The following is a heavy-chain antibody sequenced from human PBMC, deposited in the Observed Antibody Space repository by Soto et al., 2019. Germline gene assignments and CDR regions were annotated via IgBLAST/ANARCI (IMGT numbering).Heavy chain of an antibody. CDR1: GGSVSSGSYY. J-gene: IGHJ4*02. Sequence: PSETLSLTCTVSGGSVSSGSYYWSWIRQPPGKGLEWIGYIYYSGSTNYNPSLKSRATISVDTSKNQFSPKLSSVTAADTAVYYCARVISSAWPYYFDYWGQGTLVTVSS. D-gene: IGHD6-19*01. CDR2: IYYSGST. CDR3: ARVISSAWPYYFDY. V-gene: IGHV4-61*01.